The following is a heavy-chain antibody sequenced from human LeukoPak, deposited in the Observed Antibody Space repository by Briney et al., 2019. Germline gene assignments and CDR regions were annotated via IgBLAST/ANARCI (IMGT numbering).Heavy chain of an antibody. J-gene: IGHJ4*02. D-gene: IGHD5-24*01. V-gene: IGHV5-51*01. CDR1: GYTFTTYW. CDR2: IYPGDSDT. CDR3: AMARDAYNWGSHY. Sequence: GESLKISCKGSGYTFTTYWIGWVRQMSGKGLEWMGMIYPGDSDTRYSPSFQGQVTISADKSISTAYLQWSSLKASDTAIYYCAMARDAYNWGSHYWGQGTLVTVSS.